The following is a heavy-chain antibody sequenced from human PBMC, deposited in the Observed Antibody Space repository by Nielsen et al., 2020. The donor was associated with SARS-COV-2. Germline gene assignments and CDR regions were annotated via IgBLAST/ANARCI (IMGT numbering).Heavy chain of an antibody. Sequence: GGSLRLSCAASGFTFSNYPMSWVRQAPGKGLEWVSAISSSGSDTYYADSVKGRLTVSRDNSKNTVYLQLSSLRVEDTAVYYCAKDLDADYLSNWFDSWGQGALVTVSS. V-gene: IGHV3-23*01. D-gene: IGHD4-17*01. CDR2: ISSSGSDT. CDR3: AKDLDADYLSNWFDS. CDR1: GFTFSNYP. J-gene: IGHJ5*01.